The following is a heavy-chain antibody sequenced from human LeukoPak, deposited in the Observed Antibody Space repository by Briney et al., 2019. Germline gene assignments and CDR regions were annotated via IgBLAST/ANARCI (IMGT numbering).Heavy chain of an antibody. CDR1: GGSISSGGYY. CDR2: IYHSGST. D-gene: IGHD1-20*01. Sequence: PSETLSLTCTVSGGSISSGGYYWSWIRQPPGKGLEWIGYIYHSGSTYYNPSLKSRVTISVDRSKNQFSLKLSSVTAADTAVYYCAREKEYNWNDHYYYYYMDVWGKGTTVTVSS. CDR3: AREKEYNWNDHYYYYYMDV. J-gene: IGHJ6*03. V-gene: IGHV4-30-2*01.